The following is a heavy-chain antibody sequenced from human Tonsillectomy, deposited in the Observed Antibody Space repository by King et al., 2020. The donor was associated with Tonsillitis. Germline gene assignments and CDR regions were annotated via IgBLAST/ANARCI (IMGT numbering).Heavy chain of an antibody. V-gene: IGHV3-64D*06. CDR2: ISAIGAST. CDR1: GFTFSDFP. J-gene: IGHJ3*01. Sequence: VQLVESGGGLVQPGGSLRLSCSASGFTFSDFPLHLVRQAPGKGLEFISYISAIGASTFYADSVRGRFTISRDNSKNTLFLQMTTLRPQDTAVYYCVKSKTISATDAFDVWGHGTMVSVSS. CDR3: VKSKTISATDAFDV. D-gene: IGHD3-9*01.